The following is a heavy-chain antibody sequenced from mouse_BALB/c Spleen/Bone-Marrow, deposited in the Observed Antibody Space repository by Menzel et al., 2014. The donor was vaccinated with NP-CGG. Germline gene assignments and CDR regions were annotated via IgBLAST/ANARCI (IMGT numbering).Heavy chain of an antibody. J-gene: IGHJ4*01. V-gene: IGHV1-69*02. Sequence: QVQLKESGAEPVRPGASVKLSCKASGYTFTSYWINWVKQRPGQGLERIGNIYSSDSYTNYNQKFKDKATLTVDKSSSTAYMQLSSPTSEDSAVYYCTRRDRYDYYAMDYWGQGTSVTVSS. D-gene: IGHD2-14*01. CDR1: GYTFTSYW. CDR2: IYSSDSYT. CDR3: TRRDRYDYYAMDY.